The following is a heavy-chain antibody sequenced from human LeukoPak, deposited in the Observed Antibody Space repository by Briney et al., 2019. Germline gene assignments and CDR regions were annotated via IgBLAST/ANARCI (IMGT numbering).Heavy chain of an antibody. CDR2: ISSSSSYI. V-gene: IGHV3-21*01. D-gene: IGHD3-9*01. CDR1: GFTFSSYS. CDR3: ARDPARGILTGYYIPVHMDV. Sequence: GGSLRLSCAASGFTFSSYSMNWVRQAPGKGLEWVSSISSSSSYIYYADSVKGRFTISRDNAKNSLYLQMNSLRAEDTAVYYCARDPARGILTGYYIPVHMDVWGKGTTVTISS. J-gene: IGHJ6*03.